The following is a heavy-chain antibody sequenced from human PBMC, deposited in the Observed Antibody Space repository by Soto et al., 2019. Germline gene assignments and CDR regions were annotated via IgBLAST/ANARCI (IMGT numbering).Heavy chain of an antibody. J-gene: IGHJ3*02. CDR2: IYWDDDQ. V-gene: IGHV2-5*02. CDR3: AHAFGATSWPNDAFDI. Sequence: QITLKESGPTLVKPTQSLTLTCTVSGFSLSGDGVGVGWIRQPPGKALEWLALIYWDDDQRYSPSLKTRLTTTKDTTKNQVVLRMTNMAPVDTATYACAHAFGATSWPNDAFDIWGQGTVVTVSS. CDR1: GFSLSGDGVG. D-gene: IGHD3-3*02.